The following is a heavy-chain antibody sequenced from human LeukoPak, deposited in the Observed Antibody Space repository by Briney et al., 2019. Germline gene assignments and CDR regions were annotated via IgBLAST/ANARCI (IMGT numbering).Heavy chain of an antibody. CDR3: ARRGSSGRSFDY. V-gene: IGHV4-31*03. CDR1: GGSISRGGDY. D-gene: IGHD6-19*01. CDR2: IYYSGST. J-gene: IGHJ4*02. Sequence: SETLSLTCSVSGGSISRGGDYWTWIRQHPEKGLEWIGYIYYSGSTYYNPSLKSRVTISVDTSKNQFSLKLSSVTAADTAVYYCARRGSSGRSFDYWGQGTLVTVSS.